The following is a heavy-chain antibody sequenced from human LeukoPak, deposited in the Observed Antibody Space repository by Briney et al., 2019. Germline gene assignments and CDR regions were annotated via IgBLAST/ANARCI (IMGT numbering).Heavy chain of an antibody. CDR2: TYYSGRT. D-gene: IGHD3-10*01. CDR1: GGTISSYY. CDR3: ARSDYYGSGRGSFDV. J-gene: IGHJ6*02. Sequence: NPSETLSLTCSVSGGTISSYYWSWIRHPPGKGLAWIGYTYYSGRTSYNPSLKSRVSISVDTSNNQFSLKLSSVTAADTAVYYCARSDYYGSGRGSFDVWGQGATVSVS. V-gene: IGHV4-59*01.